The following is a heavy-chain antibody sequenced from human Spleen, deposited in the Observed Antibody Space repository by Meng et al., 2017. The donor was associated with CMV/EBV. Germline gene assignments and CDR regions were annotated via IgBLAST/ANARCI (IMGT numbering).Heavy chain of an antibody. J-gene: IGHJ4*02. Sequence: GESLKISCVASGFTVSSNYMSWVRQAPGKGLEWVSYISSSGSTIYYADSVKGRFTISRDNAKNSLYLQMNSLRAEDTAVYYCARFRRELGYFDYWGQGTLVTVSS. CDR2: ISSSGSTI. CDR1: GFTVSSNY. CDR3: ARFRRELGYFDY. V-gene: IGHV3-11*04. D-gene: IGHD1-26*01.